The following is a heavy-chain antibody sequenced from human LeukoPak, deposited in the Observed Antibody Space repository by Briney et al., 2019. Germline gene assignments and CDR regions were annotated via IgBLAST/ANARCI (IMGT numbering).Heavy chain of an antibody. CDR1: GDRFPRNPPG. J-gene: IGHJ3*01. Sequence: SQTLLLPCAIPGDRFPRNPPGGGWISQSPSRALKCLGRPYYRSKWYNDDAGSVKSRITINADTAKNQFSLQLNSVTPEDTALYYCARGGLVRGTINSLIGFDVWGQGIMVTVSS. CDR3: ARGGLVRGTINSLIGFDV. D-gene: IGHD3-10*01. V-gene: IGHV6-1*01. CDR2: PYYRSKWYN.